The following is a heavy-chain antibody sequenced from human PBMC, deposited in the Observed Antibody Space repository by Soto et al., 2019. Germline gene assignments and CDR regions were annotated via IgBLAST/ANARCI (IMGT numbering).Heavy chain of an antibody. CDR3: ARCFGGGGGWFDP. V-gene: IGHV4-39*01. J-gene: IGHJ5*02. Sequence: QLQLQESGPGLVKPSETLSLTCTVSGGSISSSSYYWGWIRQPPGKGLEGIGSIYYSGSTYYNPSLKSRATISEDTSKNHFSLKLSSVTAADTAVYYCARCFGGGGGWFDPWGQGTLVTVSS. D-gene: IGHD3-10*01. CDR2: IYYSGST. CDR1: GGSISSSSYY.